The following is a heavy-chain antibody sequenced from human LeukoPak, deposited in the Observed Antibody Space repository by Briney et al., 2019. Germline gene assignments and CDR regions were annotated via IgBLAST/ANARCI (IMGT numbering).Heavy chain of an antibody. CDR2: INHSGST. D-gene: IGHD3-10*01. V-gene: IGHV4-34*01. CDR3: ARGSMVRGTTDNYYHYGMDV. Sequence: PSETLSLTCAVYGGSFSGYYWSWIRQPPGKGLEWIGEINHSGSTNYNPSLKSRVTISVDTSKNQFSLKLSSVTAADTAVYYCARGSMVRGTTDNYYHYGMDVWGQGTTVTVSS. CDR1: GGSFSGYY. J-gene: IGHJ6*02.